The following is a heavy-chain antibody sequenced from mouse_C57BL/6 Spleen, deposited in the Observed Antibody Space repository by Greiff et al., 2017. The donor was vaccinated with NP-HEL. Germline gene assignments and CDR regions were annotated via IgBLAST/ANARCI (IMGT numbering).Heavy chain of an antibody. J-gene: IGHJ2*01. CDR3: ARGGYYDY. CDR2: ISSGSSTI. D-gene: IGHD2-3*01. Sequence: EVKLMESGGGLVKPGGSMKLSCAASGFTFSDYGMHWVRQAPEKGLEWVAYISSGSSTIYYADTVKGRFTISRDNAKNTLFLQMTSLRSEDTAMYYCARGGYYDYWGQGTTLTVSS. V-gene: IGHV5-17*01. CDR1: GFTFSDYG.